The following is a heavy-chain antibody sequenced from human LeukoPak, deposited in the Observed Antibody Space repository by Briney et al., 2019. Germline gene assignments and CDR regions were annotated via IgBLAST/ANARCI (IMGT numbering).Heavy chain of an antibody. J-gene: IGHJ4*02. D-gene: IGHD3-10*01. CDR2: IHPNSGVT. CDR1: GYTFTDYY. CDR3: ARARLIRGYFDS. V-gene: IGHV1-2*02. Sequence: ASVKVSCKASGYTFTDYYMHWVRQAPGQGLQWMGWIHPNSGVTDYAQNFQGRVTMTGDTSITTVYMELSRLRSDDTAVYYCARARLIRGYFDSWGQGTLVTVSS.